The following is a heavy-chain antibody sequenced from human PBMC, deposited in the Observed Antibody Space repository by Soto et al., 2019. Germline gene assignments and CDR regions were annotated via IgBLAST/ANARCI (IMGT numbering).Heavy chain of an antibody. CDR1: GFTFSSYS. CDR2: ISSSSSYI. D-gene: IGHD2-8*02. V-gene: IGHV3-21*01. Sequence: GGSLRLSCAASGFTFSSYSMNWVRQAPGKGLEWVSSISSSSSYIYYADSVKGRFTISRDNAKNSLYLQMNSLRAEDTAVYYCARVWWGDYYYMDVWGKGTTVTVSS. CDR3: ARVWWGDYYYMDV. J-gene: IGHJ6*03.